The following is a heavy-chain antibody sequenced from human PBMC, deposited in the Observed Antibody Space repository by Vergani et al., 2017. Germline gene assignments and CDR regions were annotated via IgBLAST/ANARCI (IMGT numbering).Heavy chain of an antibody. CDR1: GFTFSAYS. Sequence: DVRLVESGGGVVQPGGSLRLSCAASGFTFSAYSMNWVRQTPGKGLEWISYIGVSDNSIYYADSVMGRFAISRDNALNLLFLQMNSLRAEDSAMYFCVRDPDYSTFDSWGQGTLVTVS. D-gene: IGHD4-11*01. J-gene: IGHJ4*02. CDR3: VRDPDYSTFDS. CDR2: IGVSDNSI. V-gene: IGHV3-48*01.